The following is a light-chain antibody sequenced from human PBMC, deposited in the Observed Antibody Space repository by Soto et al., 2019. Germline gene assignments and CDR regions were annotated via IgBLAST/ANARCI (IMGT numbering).Light chain of an antibody. Sequence: QSALTQPASVSGSPGQSITISCTGTSSDVGRYNLVSWYQQHPGKAPKLMIYEGSKRPSGVSNRFSGSKSGNTASLTISVLQDEDEAYYYCCSYGGSSTWVFGGGTKVTVL. CDR1: SSDVGRYNL. CDR3: CSYGGSSTWV. J-gene: IGLJ2*01. V-gene: IGLV2-23*01. CDR2: EGS.